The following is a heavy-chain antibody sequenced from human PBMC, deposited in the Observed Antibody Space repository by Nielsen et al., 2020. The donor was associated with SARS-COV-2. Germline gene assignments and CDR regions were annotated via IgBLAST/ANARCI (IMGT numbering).Heavy chain of an antibody. D-gene: IGHD6-13*01. Sequence: SGPTLVKPTQTLTLTCTFSGFSLSTSGMCVSWIRQPPGKALEWLARIDWDDDKYYSTSLKTRLTISKDTSKNQVVLTMTNMDPVDTATYYCARIGGYSSSWDLYAFDIWGQGTMVTVSS. CDR3: ARIGGYSSSWDLYAFDI. CDR2: IDWDDDK. CDR1: GFSLSTSGMC. J-gene: IGHJ3*02. V-gene: IGHV2-70*11.